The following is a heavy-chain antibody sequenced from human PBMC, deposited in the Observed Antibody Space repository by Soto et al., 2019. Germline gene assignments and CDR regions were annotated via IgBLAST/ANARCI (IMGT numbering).Heavy chain of an antibody. V-gene: IGHV4-61*01. CDR2: IYYSGST. J-gene: IGHJ4*02. Sequence: PSETLSLTCTVSGASVSSGSYYWSWIRQPPGKGLEWIGYIYYSGSTNYNPSLKSRVTISVDTSKNQFSLKLTSVTAADTAVYYCARLGYYDPRGIDSWGQGTLVTVSS. CDR3: ARLGYYDPRGIDS. CDR1: GASVSSGSYY. D-gene: IGHD3-3*01.